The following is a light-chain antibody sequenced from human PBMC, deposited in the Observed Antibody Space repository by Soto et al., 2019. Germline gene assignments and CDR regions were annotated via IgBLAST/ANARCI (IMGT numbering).Light chain of an antibody. CDR1: SSNIGSNY. J-gene: IGLJ1*01. CDR3: AAWDDSLSGQV. CDR2: RNN. V-gene: IGLV1-47*01. Sequence: VLTQPPSASGTPGQRVTISCSGSSSNIGSNYVYWYQQLPGTAPKLLIYRNNQRPSGVPDRFSGSKSGTSASLAISGLRSEDEADYYCAAWDDSLSGQVFGTGTKVTVL.